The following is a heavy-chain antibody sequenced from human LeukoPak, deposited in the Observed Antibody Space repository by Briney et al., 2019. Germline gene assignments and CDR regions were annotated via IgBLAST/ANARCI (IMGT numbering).Heavy chain of an antibody. Sequence: GGSLRLSCAASGFTFSSFCMHWVRQAPGKGLVWLSRVNGDGNITTYADSVRGRFTISRDNAKNTLYLQMNSLRAEDTAVYYCARRGLVPAFDIWGQGTMVSVTS. V-gene: IGHV3-74*01. D-gene: IGHD3-10*02. CDR1: GFTFSSFC. CDR2: VNGDGNIT. J-gene: IGHJ3*02. CDR3: ARRGLVPAFDI.